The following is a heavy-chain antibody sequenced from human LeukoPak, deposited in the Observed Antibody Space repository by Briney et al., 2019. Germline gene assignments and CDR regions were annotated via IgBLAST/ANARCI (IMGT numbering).Heavy chain of an antibody. J-gene: IGHJ4*02. Sequence: SETLSFTCTVSGGSISSGGYYWSWIRQHPGKGLEWIGYIYYSGSTYYNPSLKSRVTISVDTSKNQFSLKLSSVTAADTAVYYCASGIAAFPADPWGRGTLVTVSS. CDR3: ASGIAAFPADP. V-gene: IGHV4-31*03. D-gene: IGHD6-13*01. CDR2: IYYSGST. CDR1: GGSISSGGYY.